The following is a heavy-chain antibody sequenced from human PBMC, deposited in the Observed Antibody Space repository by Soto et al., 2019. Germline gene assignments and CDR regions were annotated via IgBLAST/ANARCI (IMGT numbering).Heavy chain of an antibody. CDR3: ARDTGYCSGGSCYHDYYYYYGMDV. CDR2: ISYDGSNK. CDR1: GFTFSSYA. V-gene: IGHV3-30-3*01. J-gene: IGHJ6*02. D-gene: IGHD2-15*01. Sequence: PWGSLRLSCAASGFTFSSYAMHWVRQAPGKGLEWVAVISYDGSNKYYADSVKGRFTISRDNSKNTRYLQMNSLRAEDTAVYYCARDTGYCSGGSCYHDYYYYYGMDVWGQGTTVTVSS.